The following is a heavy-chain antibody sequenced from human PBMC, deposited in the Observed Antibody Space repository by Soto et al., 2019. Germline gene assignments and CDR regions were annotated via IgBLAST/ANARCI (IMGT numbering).Heavy chain of an antibody. J-gene: IGHJ6*02. CDR2: IYYSGST. V-gene: IGHV4-59*01. CDR3: ARGLLHYYYGMDV. CDR1: GGSISSYY. D-gene: IGHD2-15*01. Sequence: SETLSLTCTVSGGSISSYYWSWIRQPPGKGLEWIGYIYYSGSTNYNPSLKSRVTISVDTSKNQFSLKLSSVTAADTAVYYCARGLLHYYYGMDVWGQGTTVTVSS.